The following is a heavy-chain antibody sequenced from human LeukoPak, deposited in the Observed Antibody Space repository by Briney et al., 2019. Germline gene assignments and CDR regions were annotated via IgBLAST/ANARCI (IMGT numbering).Heavy chain of an antibody. D-gene: IGHD3-10*01. CDR2: ISHSGST. CDR1: GGSFSGYY. J-gene: IGHJ5*02. CDR3: ARDGGSGSYYKKNWFDP. Sequence: TSETLSLTCAVYGGSFSGYYWSWIRQPPGKGLEWIGEISHSGSTNYNPSLKSRVTISVDTSKNQFSLKLSSVTAADTAVYYCARDGGSGSYYKKNWFDPWGQGTLVTVSS. V-gene: IGHV4-34*01.